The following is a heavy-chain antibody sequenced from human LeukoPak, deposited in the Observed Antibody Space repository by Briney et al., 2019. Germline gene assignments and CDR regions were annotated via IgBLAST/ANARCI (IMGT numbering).Heavy chain of an antibody. CDR2: ISAYNGNT. D-gene: IGHD6-13*01. J-gene: IGHJ5*02. CDR3: ARSRGIAAAVGTKNWFDP. V-gene: IGHV1-18*01. CDR1: GYTFTSYG. Sequence: GASVKVSCKASGYTFTSYGISWVRQAPGQGLEWMGWISAYNGNTNYAQKLQGRVTMTTDTSTSTAYMELRSLRSDDTAVYYCARSRGIAAAVGTKNWFDPWGQGTLVTVSS.